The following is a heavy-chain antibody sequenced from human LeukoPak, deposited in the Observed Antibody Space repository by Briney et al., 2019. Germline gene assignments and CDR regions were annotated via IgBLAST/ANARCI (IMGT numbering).Heavy chain of an antibody. CDR3: VKDLGRYRNNCFDY. CDR2: ISGSGGGT. CDR1: GFTFSSYA. V-gene: IGHV3-23*01. D-gene: IGHD1-26*01. J-gene: IGHJ4*02. Sequence: SGGSLRLSCAASGFTFSSYAMSWVRQAPEKGLEWVSTISGSGGGTYYADPVKGRFTISRDDSKNTRYMQMNSLRAEDTAVYYCVKDLGRYRNNCFDYWGQGTLVTVSS.